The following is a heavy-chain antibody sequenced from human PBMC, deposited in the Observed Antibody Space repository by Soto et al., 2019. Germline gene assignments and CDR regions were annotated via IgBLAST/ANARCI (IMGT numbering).Heavy chain of an antibody. CDR3: ARVSAHPDYDGTYYLDY. D-gene: IGHD3-22*01. J-gene: IGHJ4*02. CDR1: GGTFSRHA. Sequence: ASVKVSCKASGGTFSRHAISWVRQAPGRGLEWMGGIIPIFGTTNYAQNFRARVTITADESTSTAYMELSGLRSDDTALYYWARVSAHPDYDGTYYLDYWGQGTLVTVSS. V-gene: IGHV1-69*13. CDR2: IIPIFGTT.